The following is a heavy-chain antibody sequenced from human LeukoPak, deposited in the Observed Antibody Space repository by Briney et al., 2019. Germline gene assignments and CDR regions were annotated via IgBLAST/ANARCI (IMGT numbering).Heavy chain of an antibody. J-gene: IGHJ4*02. CDR1: GYTLTELS. CDR2: FDPEDGET. Sequence: ASVKVSCKVSGYTLTELSMHWVRQAPGKGLEWMGGFDPEDGETIYAQKFQGRVTVTRDTSTSTVHMELSGLRSEDTAVYYCARDQEAFDYWGQGTLVTVSS. V-gene: IGHV1-24*01. CDR3: ARDQEAFDY.